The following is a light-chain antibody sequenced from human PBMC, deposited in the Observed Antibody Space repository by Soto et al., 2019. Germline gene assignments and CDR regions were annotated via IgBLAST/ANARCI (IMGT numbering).Light chain of an antibody. CDR3: QQSDSMPWT. V-gene: IGKV3-15*01. CDR2: GAS. J-gene: IGKJ1*01. CDR1: QSVSID. Sequence: EIVMTQSPATLSVSPGERATLSCRASQSVSIDLAWYQQTPGQAPRLLIYGASTRATGIPVRFSGSGSGTDFTLTISSLQPEDSATYYCQQSDSMPWTFGQGTKVDIK.